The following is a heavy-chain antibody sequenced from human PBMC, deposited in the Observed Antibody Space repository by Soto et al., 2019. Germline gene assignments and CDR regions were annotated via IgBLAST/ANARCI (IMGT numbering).Heavy chain of an antibody. D-gene: IGHD2-15*01. CDR2: ISIGDTSI. CDR3: ARDGAGEDCSGGKCYCCDY. J-gene: IGHJ4*02. CDR1: AFTLSNNG. V-gene: IGHV3-48*02. Sequence: PGGSLRLSCTAPAFTLSNNGMNWVRQAPGKGLEWISFISIGDTSIYYADSVKGRFTISRDRAKNSLYLQMKSLRDEDTAVYFCARDGAGEDCSGGKCYCCDYWGLGTLVTVSS.